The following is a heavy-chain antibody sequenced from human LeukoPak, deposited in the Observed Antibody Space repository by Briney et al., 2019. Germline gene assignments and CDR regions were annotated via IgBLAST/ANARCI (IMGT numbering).Heavy chain of an antibody. V-gene: IGHV5-10-1*01. CDR1: GSSFTSYW. CDR2: IDPSDSYT. D-gene: IGHD3-9*01. CDR3: ARQIVTGVN. Sequence: GASLKISCKGSGSSFTSYWISWVRQTRGKGLEWMGRIDPSDSYTNYTPSFQGHVSISADKPIRTAYLQGSTVKASDTAMYYCARQIVTGVNGGQGTLVTASS. J-gene: IGHJ4*02.